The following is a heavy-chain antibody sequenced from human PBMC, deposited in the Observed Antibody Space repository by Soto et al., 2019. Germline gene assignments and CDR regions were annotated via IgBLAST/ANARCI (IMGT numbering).Heavy chain of an antibody. D-gene: IGHD1-7*01. Sequence: GGSMRVSCAASGFTISSYVRHWVRPAPGKGLEWVAVIWYDGSNKYYADSVKGRFTISRDNSKNTLYLQMNSLRAEDTAVYYCARELELRIPYYYYGMDVWGQGTTVTVSS. CDR1: GFTISSYV. CDR3: ARELELRIPYYYYGMDV. V-gene: IGHV3-33*01. CDR2: IWYDGSNK. J-gene: IGHJ6*02.